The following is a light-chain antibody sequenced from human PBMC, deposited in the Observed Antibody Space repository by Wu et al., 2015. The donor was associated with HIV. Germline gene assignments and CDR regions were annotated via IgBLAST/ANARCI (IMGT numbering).Light chain of an antibody. CDR1: QSVSDE. Sequence: EIVMTQSPVTLSVSPGESATLSCRASQSVSDELAWYQQRPGQAPRLLIYGASSRATGIPARFRASGSGTDFTLTITSLQSEDFAIYYCQQFNNWPLTFGQGTTVGIK. J-gene: IGKJ1*01. CDR3: QQFNNWPLT. V-gene: IGKV3-15*01. CDR2: GAS.